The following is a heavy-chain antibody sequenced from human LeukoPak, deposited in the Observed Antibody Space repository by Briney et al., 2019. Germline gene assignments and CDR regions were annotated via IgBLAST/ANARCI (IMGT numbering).Heavy chain of an antibody. D-gene: IGHD3-9*01. CDR3: ARDYDILTGSTDY. CDR2: ISSSGSTI. CDR1: GFTFSSYE. Sequence: GGSLRLSCAASGFTFSSYEMNWVRQAPGKGLEWVSYISSSGSTIYYADSVKGRFTISRDNAKNSLYLQMNSLRAEDTAVYYCARDYDILTGSTDYWGQGTLVTVSS. V-gene: IGHV3-48*03. J-gene: IGHJ4*02.